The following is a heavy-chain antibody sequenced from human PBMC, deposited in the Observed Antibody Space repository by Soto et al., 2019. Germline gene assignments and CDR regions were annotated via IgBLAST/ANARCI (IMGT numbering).Heavy chain of an antibody. J-gene: IGHJ6*03. Sequence: ASVKVSCKASGYTFTSYGISWVRQAPGQGLKWMGWISAYNGNTNYAQKLQGRVTMTTDTSTSTAYMELRSLRSDDTAVYYCARGGSSGWYDGYYYYYMDVWGKGTTVTVSS. D-gene: IGHD6-19*01. V-gene: IGHV1-18*01. CDR3: ARGGSSGWYDGYYYYYMDV. CDR2: ISAYNGNT. CDR1: GYTFTSYG.